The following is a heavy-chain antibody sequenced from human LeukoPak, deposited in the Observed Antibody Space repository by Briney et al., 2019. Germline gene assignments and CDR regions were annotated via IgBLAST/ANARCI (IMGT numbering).Heavy chain of an antibody. Sequence: GGSLRLSCAASGYTFSSYSINWVRQAPGKGLEWVSSISTTSMHIYYADLVNGRFTISRDNAQNSLFLQMSSLRAEDTAMYYCARGTTDYPRKGLFDVWGQGTLVTVSS. V-gene: IGHV3-21*01. CDR3: ARGTTDYPRKGLFDV. D-gene: IGHD2/OR15-2a*01. CDR1: GYTFSSYS. J-gene: IGHJ3*01. CDR2: ISTTSMHI.